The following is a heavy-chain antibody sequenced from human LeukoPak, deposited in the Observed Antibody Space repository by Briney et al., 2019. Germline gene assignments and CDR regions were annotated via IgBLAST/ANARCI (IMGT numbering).Heavy chain of an antibody. CDR2: IYHSGST. CDR3: ARGGEYQLLQFDP. V-gene: IGHV4-38-2*02. Sequence: TSQTLSLTCTVSGYSISSGYYWGWIRQPPGKGLEWIGSIYHSGSTYYNPSLKSRVTISVDTSKNQFSLKLSSVTAADTAVYYCARGGEYQLLQFDPWGQGILVTVSS. J-gene: IGHJ5*02. CDR1: GYSISSGYY. D-gene: IGHD2-2*01.